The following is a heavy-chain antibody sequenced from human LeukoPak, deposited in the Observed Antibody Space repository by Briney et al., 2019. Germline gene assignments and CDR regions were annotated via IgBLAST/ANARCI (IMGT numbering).Heavy chain of an antibody. CDR3: AKDRPNYYGSNCHYYRRDGDY. CDR1: GFTFRIYA. Sequence: GGSLRLSCAASGFTFRIYAMSWVRQAPRKGLQWVSSITSSDDGKYDASSVKRRFTICGDNSENMLYLQMNSMRVEDTAVYFCAKDRPNYYGSNCHYYRRDGDYWGQGTLVTVSS. D-gene: IGHD3-22*01. V-gene: IGHV3-23*01. CDR2: ITSSDDGK. J-gene: IGHJ4*02.